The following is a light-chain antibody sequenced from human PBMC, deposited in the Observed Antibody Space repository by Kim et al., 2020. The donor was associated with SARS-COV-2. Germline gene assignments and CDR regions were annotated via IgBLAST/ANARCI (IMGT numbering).Light chain of an antibody. CDR1: SGYSNYK. CDR3: GADHGSGSNFALV. J-gene: IGLJ3*02. CDR2: VGTGGIVG. V-gene: IGLV9-49*01. Sequence: QPVLTQPPSASAPLGASVTLTCTLSSGYSNYKVDWYQQRPGKGPRFVMRVGTGGIVGSKGDGIPDRFSVLGSGLNRYLTIKNIQEEDESDYHCGADHGSGSNFALVFGGGTKLTVL.